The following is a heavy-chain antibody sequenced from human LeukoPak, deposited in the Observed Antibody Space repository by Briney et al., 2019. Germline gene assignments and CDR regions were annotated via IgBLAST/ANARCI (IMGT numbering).Heavy chain of an antibody. CDR3: ARDLRVIYCSSTSCNGFDP. J-gene: IGHJ5*02. V-gene: IGHV3-11*01. CDR2: ISSSGSTI. Sequence: PSETLSLTCSVSGGSISNGDYYWGWIRQAPGKGLEWVSYISSSGSTIYYADSVKGRFTISRDNAKNSLYLQMNSLRAEDTAVYYCARDLRVIYCSSTSCNGFDPWGQGTLVTVSS. D-gene: IGHD2-2*01. CDR1: GGSISNGDYY.